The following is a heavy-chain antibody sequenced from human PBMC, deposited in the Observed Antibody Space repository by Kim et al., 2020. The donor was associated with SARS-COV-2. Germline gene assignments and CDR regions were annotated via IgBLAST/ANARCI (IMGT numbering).Heavy chain of an antibody. V-gene: IGHV5-10-1*01. Sequence: NYSPSFQGHVTISADKSISTAYLQWSSLKASDTAMYYCARQAIDGYKFGYWGQGTLVTVSS. D-gene: IGHD5-12*01. CDR3: ARQAIDGYKFGY. J-gene: IGHJ4*02.